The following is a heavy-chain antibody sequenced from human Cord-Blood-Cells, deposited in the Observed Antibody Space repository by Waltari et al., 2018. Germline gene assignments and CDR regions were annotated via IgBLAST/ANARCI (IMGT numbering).Heavy chain of an antibody. CDR2: IKQDGSEK. CDR3: ARGRRLKYYFDY. Sequence: EVQLVESGGGLVQPGGSLRLSCAASGFPFSSYRMSWVRQAPGKGLEWVANIKQDGSEKYYVDSVRGRFTISRDNAKNSLYLQMNSLRAEDTAVYYCARGRRLKYYFDYWGQGTLVTVSS. V-gene: IGHV3-7*01. CDR1: GFPFSSYR. J-gene: IGHJ4*02.